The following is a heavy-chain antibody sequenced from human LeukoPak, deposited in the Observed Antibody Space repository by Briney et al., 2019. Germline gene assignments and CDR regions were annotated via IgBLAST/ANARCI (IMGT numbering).Heavy chain of an antibody. V-gene: IGHV3-30-3*01. CDR3: AKGRRGSSYVHYFDT. CDR1: GFTFSSYA. CDR2: ISFHGANE. Sequence: GGSLRLSCAASGFTFSSYAMHWVRQAPGKGLDWVAVISFHGANEYYADSVKGRFTISRDNSNNTLYLQMNSVRAEDTAVYYCAKGRRGSSYVHYFDTWGQGTLVIVSS. D-gene: IGHD3-22*01. J-gene: IGHJ1*01.